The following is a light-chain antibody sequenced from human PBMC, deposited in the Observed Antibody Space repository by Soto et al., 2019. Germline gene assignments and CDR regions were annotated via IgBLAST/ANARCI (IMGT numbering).Light chain of an antibody. Sequence: EVVMTQSPATLSVSPGERATLSCRASQTINSNLAWYQQKPGRAPRLLIHGATTRATGVPGRFSGSASETDFTLTINRLEPEDSAVYYCQQYASAPFSLGPGTKVDIK. CDR1: QTINSN. V-gene: IGKV3-15*01. CDR3: QQYASAPFS. CDR2: GAT. J-gene: IGKJ3*01.